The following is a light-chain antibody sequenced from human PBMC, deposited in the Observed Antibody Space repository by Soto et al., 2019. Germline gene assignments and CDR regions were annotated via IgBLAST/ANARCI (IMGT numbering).Light chain of an antibody. CDR1: QGVRTDQ. J-gene: IGKJ2*01. CDR2: GAS. CDR3: QQYAYSPYT. V-gene: IGKV3-20*01. Sequence: EIVLTQSPGTLSLSPGDRATLSCRASQGVRTDQLAWYQQKPGQAPRLLIYGASNRATGIPDRFSGSGSGTDFTLTISRLEPEDFAIYYCQQYAYSPYTFGQGTRLEIK.